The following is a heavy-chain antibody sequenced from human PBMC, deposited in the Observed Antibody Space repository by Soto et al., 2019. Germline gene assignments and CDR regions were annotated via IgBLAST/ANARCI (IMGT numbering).Heavy chain of an antibody. CDR3: VGWGIDNY. CDR1: GFSLSGYW. J-gene: IGHJ4*02. D-gene: IGHD3-16*01. V-gene: IGHV3-7*05. Sequence: GGSLRLSCVVSGFSLSGYWMSWVRQAPGKGLEWVAHTKPDGSEKYYVDSVKGRFTVSRDNAQNSLYLQMTSLRAEDTAVYYCVGWGIDNYWGQGMLVTVSS. CDR2: TKPDGSEK.